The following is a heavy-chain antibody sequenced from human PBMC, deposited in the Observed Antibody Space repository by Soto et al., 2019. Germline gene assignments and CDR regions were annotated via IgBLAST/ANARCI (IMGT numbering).Heavy chain of an antibody. CDR2: FSGSGGST. Sequence: QAGGSLRLSCAASGFAFSNYAMTWVRQAPGKGLEWVSTFSGSGGSTYYADSVKGRFTISRDNSKNTLYMQMNSLRAEDTAVYYCARGDYDILTGDYPHFDYWGQGSLVTVSS. V-gene: IGHV3-23*01. CDR3: ARGDYDILTGDYPHFDY. CDR1: GFAFSNYA. J-gene: IGHJ4*02. D-gene: IGHD3-9*01.